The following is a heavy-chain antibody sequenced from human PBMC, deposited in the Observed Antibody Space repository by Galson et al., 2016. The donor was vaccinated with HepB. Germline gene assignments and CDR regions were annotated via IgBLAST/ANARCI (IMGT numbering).Heavy chain of an antibody. CDR2: IIPIFGTA. CDR3: AREGGDAFDI. J-gene: IGHJ3*02. CDR1: GGTFSSYA. D-gene: IGHD3-16*01. V-gene: IGHV1-69*13. Sequence: SVKVSCKASGGTFSSYAISWVRQAPGQGLEWMGGIIPIFGTANYAQKFQGRVTITADESTSTAYMELNSLRSDDTSVYDCAREGGDAFDIWGQGKMVTVSS.